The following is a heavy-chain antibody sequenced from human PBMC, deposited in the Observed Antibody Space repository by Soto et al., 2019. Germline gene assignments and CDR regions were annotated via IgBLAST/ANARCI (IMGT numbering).Heavy chain of an antibody. Sequence: SETLSLTCTVSGGSISSGDYYWSWIRQPPGKGLEWIGYIYYSGSTYYNPSLKSRVTISADTSKNQFSLKLSSVTAADTAVYYCARGRQLELRYYYGMDVWGQGTTVTVSS. V-gene: IGHV4-30-4*01. CDR3: ARGRQLELRYYYGMDV. J-gene: IGHJ6*02. CDR1: GGSISSGDYY. CDR2: IYYSGST. D-gene: IGHD1-7*01.